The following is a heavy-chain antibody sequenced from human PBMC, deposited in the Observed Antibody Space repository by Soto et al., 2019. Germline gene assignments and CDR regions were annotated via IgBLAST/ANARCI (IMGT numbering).Heavy chain of an antibody. Sequence: QVQLVQSGAEVKKPGSSVKVSCKASGGTFSSYAISWVRQAPGQGLEWMGGIIPIFGTANYAKKFQGRVTITADESTSTAYMGLSSLRSEDTAVYYCARGPQDYYDSSGYAFDIWGQGTMVTVSS. J-gene: IGHJ3*02. CDR2: IIPIFGTA. CDR3: ARGPQDYYDSSGYAFDI. V-gene: IGHV1-69*01. CDR1: GGTFSSYA. D-gene: IGHD3-22*01.